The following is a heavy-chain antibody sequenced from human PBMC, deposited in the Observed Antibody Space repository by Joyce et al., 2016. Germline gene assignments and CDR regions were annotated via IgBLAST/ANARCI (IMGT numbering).Heavy chain of an antibody. V-gene: IGHV3-7*03. CDR2: IKQDGRGQ. J-gene: IGHJ5*02. CDR1: GFTFSNYW. Sequence: EVQLVESGGGLVQPGGSLSLSCAASGFTFSNYWMNWVRQAPGKGLEWVASIKQDGRGQFYVDSVKGRFAISRDNTKNSLFLHMNSLRAEDTAVYYCTRSMSSVNWFDPWGQGTLVTVSA. CDR3: TRSMSSVNWFDP.